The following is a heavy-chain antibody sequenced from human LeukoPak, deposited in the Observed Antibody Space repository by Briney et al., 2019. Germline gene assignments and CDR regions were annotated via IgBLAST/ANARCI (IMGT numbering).Heavy chain of an antibody. Sequence: PGGSLRLSCAASGFTFSSFWMHWVRQTPGKGLVWVSRINGDGSSIKYADSVKGRFTISRDNSKNTLYLQMNSLRAEDTAVYYCAKDLWGYKGYWGQGTLVTVSS. V-gene: IGHV3-74*03. J-gene: IGHJ4*02. CDR1: GFTFSSFW. D-gene: IGHD5-12*01. CDR3: AKDLWGYKGY. CDR2: INGDGSSI.